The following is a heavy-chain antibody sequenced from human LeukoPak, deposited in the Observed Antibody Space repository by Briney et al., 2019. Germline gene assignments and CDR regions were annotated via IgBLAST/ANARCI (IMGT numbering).Heavy chain of an antibody. V-gene: IGHV3-53*01. CDR1: EFIFSSNC. Sequence: PGGSLRLSCVASEFIFSSNCMTWVRQAPGKGLEWVSVIYSDGKTYYSDSVKGRFTVSRDNSKNTLYVQVNSLGTEDTAAYYCAKGSYYDSSGSFYFDYWGQGTLVTVSS. CDR3: AKGSYYDSSGSFYFDY. D-gene: IGHD3-22*01. J-gene: IGHJ4*02. CDR2: IYSDGKT.